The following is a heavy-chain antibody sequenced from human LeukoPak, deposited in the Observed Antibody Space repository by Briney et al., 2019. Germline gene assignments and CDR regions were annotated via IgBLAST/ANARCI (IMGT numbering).Heavy chain of an antibody. CDR1: GGSISSSSYY. CDR2: IYYSGST. J-gene: IGHJ4*02. CDR3: ARAPLWFGELGGYFDY. D-gene: IGHD3-10*01. Sequence: SETLSLTCTVSGGSISSSSYYRGWIRQPPGKALEWIGSIYYSGSTYYNPSLKSRVTISVDTSKNQFSLKLSSVTAADTAVYYCARAPLWFGELGGYFDYWGQGTLVTVSS. V-gene: IGHV4-39*07.